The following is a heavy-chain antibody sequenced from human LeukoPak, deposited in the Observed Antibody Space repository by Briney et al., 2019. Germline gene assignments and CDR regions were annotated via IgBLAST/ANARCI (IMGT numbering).Heavy chain of an antibody. Sequence: SETLSLTCTVSGGSISSSRYYWGWIRQPPGKGLEWIGSIDFRGTTYYNPSLRSRVTMSADTSKNQFSLKLNSVTAADTAVYYCAREGGFYRPLDYSGQGTLVTVSS. V-gene: IGHV4-39*07. CDR3: AREGGFYRPLDY. CDR1: GGSISSSRYY. J-gene: IGHJ4*02. D-gene: IGHD6-25*01. CDR2: IDFRGTT.